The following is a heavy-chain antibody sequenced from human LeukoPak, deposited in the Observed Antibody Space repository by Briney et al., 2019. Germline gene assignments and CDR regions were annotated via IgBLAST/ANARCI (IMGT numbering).Heavy chain of an antibody. D-gene: IGHD2-15*01. J-gene: IGHJ5*02. Sequence: SVKVSCKASGGTFSSYAISWVRQAPGQGLEWMGGIIPIFGTANYAQKFQGRVTITADESTSTAYMELSSLRSEDTAVYYCARGARVVVAAALYNWFDPWGQGTLVTVSS. CDR2: IIPIFGTA. CDR3: ARGARVVVAAALYNWFDP. CDR1: GGTFSSYA. V-gene: IGHV1-69*01.